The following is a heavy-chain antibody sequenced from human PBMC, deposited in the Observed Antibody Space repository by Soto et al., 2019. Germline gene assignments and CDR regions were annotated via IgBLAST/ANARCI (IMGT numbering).Heavy chain of an antibody. V-gene: IGHV4-4*07. Sequence: KPSETLSLTCTVSGASISGYYWSWIRKSAGKGLEWIGRIYATGPTDYNPSLKSRVMMSVDTSKKQFSLRLRSVTAADTAVYYCVRDGTKTLRDWFDPWGQGISVTVSS. D-gene: IGHD1-1*01. CDR1: GASISGYY. J-gene: IGHJ5*02. CDR3: VRDGTKTLRDWFDP. CDR2: IYATGPT.